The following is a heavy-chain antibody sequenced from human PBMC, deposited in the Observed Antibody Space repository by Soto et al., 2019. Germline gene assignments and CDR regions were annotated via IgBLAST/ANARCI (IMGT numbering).Heavy chain of an antibody. J-gene: IGHJ6*02. V-gene: IGHV3-73*01. CDR2: IRSKADSYAT. CDR1: GFTFSGSA. Sequence: GGSLRLSCAASGFTFSGSAMHWVRQASGKGLEWVGRIRSKADSYATAYAASVKGRFTISRDDSKNTAYLQMNSLKTEDTAVYYCSRLRPNYGMDVWGQGTTVTVSS. CDR3: SRLRPNYGMDV.